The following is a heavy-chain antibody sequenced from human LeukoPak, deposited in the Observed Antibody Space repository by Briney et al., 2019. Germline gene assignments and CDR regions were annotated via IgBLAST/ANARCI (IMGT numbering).Heavy chain of an antibody. Sequence: GASVKVSCKASGYTFTSYGIGWVRQAPGQGLEWMGWISAYNDNTNYAQKLQGRVTMTTDTSTSTAYMELRSLRSDDTAVYYCAREYCTGGVCFHYMDVWGKGTTVTVSS. CDR1: GYTFTSYG. CDR3: AREYCTGGVCFHYMDV. J-gene: IGHJ6*03. CDR2: ISAYNDNT. V-gene: IGHV1-18*01. D-gene: IGHD2-8*02.